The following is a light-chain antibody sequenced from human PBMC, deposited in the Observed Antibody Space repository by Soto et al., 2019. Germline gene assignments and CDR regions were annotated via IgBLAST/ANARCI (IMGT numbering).Light chain of an antibody. V-gene: IGKV1-5*03. CDR2: KAS. CDR3: QQYNNWLIT. Sequence: QLTHTPSILSASVGYRVILTCRASQSIGNWLAWYQQKPGKAPKLLIYKASSLESGVPTRFSGSGSGTEFTLTISSLQSEDFAVYYCQQYNNWLITFGQGTRLEIK. CDR1: QSIGNW. J-gene: IGKJ5*01.